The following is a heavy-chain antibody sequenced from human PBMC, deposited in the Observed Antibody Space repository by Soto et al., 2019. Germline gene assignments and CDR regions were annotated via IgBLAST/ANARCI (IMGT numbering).Heavy chain of an antibody. J-gene: IGHJ4*02. D-gene: IGHD6-19*01. Sequence: GSLRLSCAASGFTFSSYAMSWVRQAPGKGLEWVSAISGSGGSTYYADSVKGRFTISRDNSKNTLYLQMNSLRAEDTAVYYCANGPERVWGIAVAGLDYWGQGTLVTVSS. CDR1: GFTFSSYA. CDR2: ISGSGGST. V-gene: IGHV3-23*01. CDR3: ANGPERVWGIAVAGLDY.